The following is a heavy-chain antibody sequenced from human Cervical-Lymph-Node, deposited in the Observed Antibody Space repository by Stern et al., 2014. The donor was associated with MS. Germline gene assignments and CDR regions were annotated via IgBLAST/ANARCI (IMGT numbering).Heavy chain of an antibody. CDR3: ARGEADYYDSSGYSFDY. CDR2: ISSGGRSI. J-gene: IGHJ4*02. D-gene: IGHD3-22*01. Sequence: EVQLVESGGGLVQPGGSLRLSCAASGFTFSRYSMTWVRQAPGKGLEWVSYISSGGRSIYYADSVKGRLTISRDNAKNSLYLQMNSLRGDDTAVYYCARGEADYYDSSGYSFDYWGQGTLVTVSS. V-gene: IGHV3-48*01. CDR1: GFTFSRYS.